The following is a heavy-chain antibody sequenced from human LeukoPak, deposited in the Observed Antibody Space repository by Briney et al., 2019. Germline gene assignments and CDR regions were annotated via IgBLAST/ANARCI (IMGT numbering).Heavy chain of an antibody. CDR2: INHSGST. CDR1: GGSISSSNYY. Sequence: SETLSLTCTVSGGSISSSNYYWGWIRQPPGKGLEWIGEINHSGSTNYNPSLKSRVTISVDTSKNQFSLKLSSVTAADTAVYYCARYGNYGIGWFDPWGQGTLVTVSS. D-gene: IGHD4-11*01. V-gene: IGHV4-39*07. J-gene: IGHJ5*02. CDR3: ARYGNYGIGWFDP.